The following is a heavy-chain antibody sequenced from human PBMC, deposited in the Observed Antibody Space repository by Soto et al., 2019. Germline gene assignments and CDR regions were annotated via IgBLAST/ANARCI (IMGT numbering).Heavy chain of an antibody. J-gene: IGHJ5*02. Sequence: PGESLKISCKGYGYTFTDYWIGWVRQMPGKGLELIGLIYPGDSDTRYSPSFQGRVTISADKSISTAFLQWSSLRASDTAMYYCASQKTVIRGPLSSNWFDPWGQRTLVTVTS. V-gene: IGHV5-51*01. D-gene: IGHD1-1*01. CDR1: GYTFTDYW. CDR2: IYPGDSDT. CDR3: ASQKTVIRGPLSSNWFDP.